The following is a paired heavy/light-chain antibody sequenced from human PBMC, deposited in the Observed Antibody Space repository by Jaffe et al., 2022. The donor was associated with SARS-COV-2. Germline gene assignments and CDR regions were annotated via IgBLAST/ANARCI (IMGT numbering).Light chain of an antibody. Sequence: QSVLTQPPSVSGAPGQRVSISCTGSSSSIGAGYSVHWYQQLPGSAPKLLIYRDITRPSGVPDRFSASTSGASASASLAIIGLQAEDEADYYCLSYDRSLSAWVFGGGTKLTVL. CDR3: LSYDRSLSAWV. CDR2: RDI. CDR1: SSSIGAGYS. J-gene: IGLJ3*02. V-gene: IGLV1-40*01.
Heavy chain of an antibody. J-gene: IGHJ3*02. CDR3: AKDNWDQKGIDAFDI. CDR1: GFTFKNYW. V-gene: IGHV3-7*03. D-gene: IGHD7-27*01. Sequence: EVQLVESGGGLVQPGGSLRLSCAAFGFTFKNYWMTWVRQAPGKGLEWVADINQDGSEKRYVDSVKGRFTISRDNAKNSLYLQMNSLRAEDTALYYCAKDNWDQKGIDAFDIWGQGTMVTVSS. CDR2: INQDGSEK.